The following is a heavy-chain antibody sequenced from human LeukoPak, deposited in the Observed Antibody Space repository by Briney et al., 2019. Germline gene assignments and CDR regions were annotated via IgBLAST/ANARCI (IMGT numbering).Heavy chain of an antibody. J-gene: IGHJ4*02. D-gene: IGHD4-17*01. CDR1: GGTFSSYA. CDR2: IIPIFGTA. V-gene: IGHV1-69*13. CDR3: AREAVRGFDY. Sequence: ASVKVSCKASGGTFSSYAISWVRQAPGRGLEWMGGIIPIFGTANYAQKFQGRVTITADESTSTAYMELSSLRSEDTAVYYCAREAVRGFDYWGQGTLVTVSS.